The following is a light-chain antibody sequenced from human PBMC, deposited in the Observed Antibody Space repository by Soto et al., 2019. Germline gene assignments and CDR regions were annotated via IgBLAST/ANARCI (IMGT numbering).Light chain of an antibody. Sequence: EIVMTQSPATLSVSPVERSTLSCRASQSVSSNLAWYQQKPGQPPSLLIYGASARATGIPARFSGSGSGTEFTLTISNLQSEDFAVYYCQHYNNWPFTFGQGTKVDIK. CDR3: QHYNNWPFT. V-gene: IGKV3-15*01. CDR1: QSVSSN. CDR2: GAS. J-gene: IGKJ2*01.